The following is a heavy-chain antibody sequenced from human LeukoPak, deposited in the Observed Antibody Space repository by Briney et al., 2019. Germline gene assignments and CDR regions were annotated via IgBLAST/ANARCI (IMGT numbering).Heavy chain of an antibody. V-gene: IGHV4-59*01. CDR1: GVSLSSFY. CDR2: IYYSGST. J-gene: IGHJ4*02. CDR3: ARAGYGVGDTAHHYFDY. D-gene: IGHD1-26*01. Sequence: SSETLSLTRTVSGVSLSSFYCSWVGQPPGKGLEGIGYIYYSGSTNYNPSLNSRVTMSVDTSKNQFSLKLSSVTAADTAVYYCARAGYGVGDTAHHYFDYWGQGTLVTVSS.